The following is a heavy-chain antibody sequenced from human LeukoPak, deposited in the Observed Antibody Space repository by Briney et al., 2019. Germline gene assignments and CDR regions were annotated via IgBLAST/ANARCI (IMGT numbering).Heavy chain of an antibody. Sequence: PSETLSLTCAVYGGSFSGYYWSWIRQPPGEGLEWIGEINHSGSTNYNPSLKSRVTISVDTSKNQISLKLSSVTAADTAVYYCARDRGGWYSYWGQGTLVTVSS. J-gene: IGHJ4*02. V-gene: IGHV4-34*01. D-gene: IGHD6-19*01. CDR3: ARDRGGWYSY. CDR2: INHSGST. CDR1: GGSFSGYY.